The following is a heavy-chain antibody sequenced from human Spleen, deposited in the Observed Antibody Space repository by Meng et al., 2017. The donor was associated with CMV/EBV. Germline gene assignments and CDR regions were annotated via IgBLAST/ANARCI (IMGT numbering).Heavy chain of an antibody. CDR3: AKDLGDTANYYYYGMDV. J-gene: IGHJ6*02. D-gene: IGHD3-16*01. Sequence: GESLKISCAASGFTFSSYAMHWVRQAPGKGLEWVAVISYDGSNKYYADSVKGRFTISRDNSKNTLYLQMNSPRAEDTAVYYCAKDLGDTANYYYYGMDVRGQGTTVTVSS. CDR1: GFTFSSYA. CDR2: ISYDGSNK. V-gene: IGHV3-30-3*01.